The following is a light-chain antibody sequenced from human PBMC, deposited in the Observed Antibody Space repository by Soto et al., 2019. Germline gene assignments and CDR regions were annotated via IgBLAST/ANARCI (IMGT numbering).Light chain of an antibody. Sequence: DIPMTQSPSSLSASVGDRVTITCRASQSISSYLNWYQQKPGKAPKLLIYAASSLQSGVRSRLSGSGSGTDFTLTISSLQPEDFATYYCQQSYSTPPTFGQGTKVEIK. J-gene: IGKJ1*01. CDR3: QQSYSTPPT. CDR2: AAS. V-gene: IGKV1-39*01. CDR1: QSISSY.